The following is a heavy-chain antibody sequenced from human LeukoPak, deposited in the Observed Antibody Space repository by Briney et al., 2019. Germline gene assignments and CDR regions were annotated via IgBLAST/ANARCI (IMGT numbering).Heavy chain of an antibody. CDR1: GASISGSGYY. J-gene: IGHJ4*02. CDR3: ARDKGAVAGTDY. Sequence: SETLSLTCAVSGASISGSGYYWGWIRQPPGKGLEWIGNIYYSGSTYYNPSLKSRVTISVDTSKNQFSLKLSSVTAADTAVYYCARDKGAVAGTDYWGQGTLVTVS. CDR2: IYYSGST. V-gene: IGHV4-39*07. D-gene: IGHD6-19*01.